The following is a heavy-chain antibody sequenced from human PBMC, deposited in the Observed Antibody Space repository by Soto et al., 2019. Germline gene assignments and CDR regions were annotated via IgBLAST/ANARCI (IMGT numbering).Heavy chain of an antibody. CDR1: GFTFSTYS. CDR3: AKEARVDGYWDFYY. V-gene: IGHV3-23*01. Sequence: EVQLLESGGALVQPGGSLRLSCAGSGFTFSTYSMNWVRQAPGKGLEWVSGIYGNGGGTFYADSVKGRFTISRDNSKNTLYLQMNSRRAEDTAVYYCAKEARVDGYWDFYYWGQGTLVTVSS. CDR2: IYGNGGGT. J-gene: IGHJ4*02. D-gene: IGHD5-12*01.